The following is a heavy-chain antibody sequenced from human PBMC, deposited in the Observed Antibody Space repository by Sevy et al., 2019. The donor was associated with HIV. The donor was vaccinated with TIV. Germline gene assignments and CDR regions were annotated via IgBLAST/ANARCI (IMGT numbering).Heavy chain of an antibody. D-gene: IGHD6-19*01. J-gene: IGHJ4*02. CDR2: IYPGDSDT. CDR3: ARRGGGIAVAGSYFDY. Sequence: GESLKISCKGSGYSFTSYWIGWVRQMPGKGLEWMGIIYPGDSDTRYSPSFQGQVTISADKSISTAYLQWSSLKASDTAMYYCARRGGGIAVAGSYFDYWGQGTLVTVSS. CDR1: GYSFTSYW. V-gene: IGHV5-51*01.